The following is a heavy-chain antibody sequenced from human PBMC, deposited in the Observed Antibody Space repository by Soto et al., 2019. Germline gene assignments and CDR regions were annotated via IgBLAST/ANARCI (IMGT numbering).Heavy chain of an antibody. CDR3: ARDGGRHSGGIDY. D-gene: IGHD1-26*01. V-gene: IGHV1-69*01. Sequence: QVQLVQSGAGVKKPGSSVKVSCKASGGTFSSYSINWVRQAPGQGLEWMGEIIPIFGTANYAQKFQGRVTITADESTSTAYMELSSLRSEDKAVYYCARDGGRHSGGIDYWGQGTLVTVSS. J-gene: IGHJ4*02. CDR2: IIPIFGTA. CDR1: GGTFSSYS.